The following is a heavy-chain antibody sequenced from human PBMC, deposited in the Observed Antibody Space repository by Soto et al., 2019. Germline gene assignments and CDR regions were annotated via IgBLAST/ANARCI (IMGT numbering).Heavy chain of an antibody. V-gene: IGHV4-34*01. D-gene: IGHD6-6*01. J-gene: IGHJ5*02. CDR2: INHSGST. CDR3: ARWSSIAARFDP. CDR1: GGSFSGYY. Sequence: SETLSLTCAVYGGSFSGYYWSWIRQPPGKGLEWIGEINHSGSTNYNPSLKSRVTISVDTSKNQFSLKLSSVTAADTAVYYCARWSSIAARFDPWGQGTLVTVSS.